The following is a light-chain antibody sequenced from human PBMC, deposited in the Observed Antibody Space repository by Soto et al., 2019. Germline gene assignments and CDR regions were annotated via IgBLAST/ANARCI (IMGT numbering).Light chain of an antibody. Sequence: EIVVTQSPATLSVSPGERATLSCRASQSVGNNFAWYQQKPGQAPRLLIFATSTRATGVPARFSGSGSGTEFTLTISSLQSEDFAVYYCQQSNNWPYTFGQGTKLDIK. CDR2: ATS. CDR1: QSVGNN. J-gene: IGKJ2*01. V-gene: IGKV3-15*01. CDR3: QQSNNWPYT.